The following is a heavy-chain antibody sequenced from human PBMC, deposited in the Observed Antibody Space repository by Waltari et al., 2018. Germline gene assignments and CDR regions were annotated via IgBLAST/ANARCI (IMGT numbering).Heavy chain of an antibody. CDR3: AREGGGYGSGSYYNAYYYYYMDV. J-gene: IGHJ6*03. CDR2: ISSSSSYI. D-gene: IGHD3-10*01. V-gene: IGHV3-21*01. Sequence: EVQLVESGGGLVKPGGSLRLSCAASGFTFSSYSMNWVRQAPGTGLEWVSSISSSSSYIYYADSVKGRFTISRDNAKNSLYLQMNSLRAEDTAVYYCAREGGGYGSGSYYNAYYYYYMDVWGKGTTVTVSS. CDR1: GFTFSSYS.